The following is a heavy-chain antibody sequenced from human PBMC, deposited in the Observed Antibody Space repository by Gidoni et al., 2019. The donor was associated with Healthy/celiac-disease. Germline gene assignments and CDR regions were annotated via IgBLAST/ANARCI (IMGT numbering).Heavy chain of an antibody. D-gene: IGHD5-18*01. Sequence: QLQLQESGPGLVKPSETLSLTCTVSGGSISSSSYYWGWIRQPPGKGLEWIGSIYYSGSTYYNPSLKSRVTISVDTSKNQFSLKLSSVTAADTAVYYCARLVGGYSYGYAMDYWGQGTLVTVSS. V-gene: IGHV4-39*01. CDR3: ARLVGGYSYGYAMDY. CDR2: IYYSGST. J-gene: IGHJ4*02. CDR1: GGSISSSSYY.